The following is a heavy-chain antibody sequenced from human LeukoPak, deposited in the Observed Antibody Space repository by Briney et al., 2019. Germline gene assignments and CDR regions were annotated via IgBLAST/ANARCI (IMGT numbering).Heavy chain of an antibody. Sequence: PGGSLRLSCAVSGFTFTAYGMHWLRQAPGKGLEWVAVIWYDGNNIYYADSVKGRFTISRDNSKNTLYLQMNSLRAEDTALYYCVRAPYEAYWGQGTLVTVSS. J-gene: IGHJ4*02. V-gene: IGHV3-33*01. D-gene: IGHD5-12*01. CDR2: IWYDGNNI. CDR3: VRAPYEAY. CDR1: GFTFTAYG.